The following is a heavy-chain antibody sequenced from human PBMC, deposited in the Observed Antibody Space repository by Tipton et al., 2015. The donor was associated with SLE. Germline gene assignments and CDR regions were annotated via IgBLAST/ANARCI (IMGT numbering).Heavy chain of an antibody. V-gene: IGHV4-59*01. Sequence: LRLSCTVSGGSISSYYWSWIRQPPGKGLEWIGYIYYSGSTNYNPSLKSRVTISVDTSKNQFSLKLSSVTAADTAVYYCARVACSGGSCYAGYDAFDIWGNGTMVSVSS. CDR2: IYYSGST. D-gene: IGHD2-15*01. J-gene: IGHJ3*02. CDR3: ARVACSGGSCYAGYDAFDI. CDR1: GGSISSYY.